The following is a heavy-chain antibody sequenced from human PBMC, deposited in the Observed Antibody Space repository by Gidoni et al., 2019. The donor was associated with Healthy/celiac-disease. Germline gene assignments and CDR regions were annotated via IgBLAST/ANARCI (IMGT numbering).Heavy chain of an antibody. Sequence: EVQLVESGGGLVKPGGSLRLSCAASGFTFSSYSMNWVRQAPGKGLEWVSSISSSSSYIYYADSVKGRFTISRDNAKNSLYLQMNSLRAEDTAVYYCARDYGDYAGYFDYWGQGTLVTVSS. CDR3: ARDYGDYAGYFDY. CDR1: GFTFSSYS. CDR2: ISSSSSYI. V-gene: IGHV3-21*01. J-gene: IGHJ4*02. D-gene: IGHD4-17*01.